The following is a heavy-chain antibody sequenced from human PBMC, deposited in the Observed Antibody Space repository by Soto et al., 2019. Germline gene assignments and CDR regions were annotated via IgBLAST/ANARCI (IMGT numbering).Heavy chain of an antibody. CDR2: IIPIFNST. D-gene: IGHD2-2*02. V-gene: IGHV1-69*06. Sequence: QVQLVQSGAEVKTPGSSLKVSCTVSGSRFSNYVISWVRQAPGDGLEWLGRIIPIFNSTQYAQKCQGRVTMTADRCTNTASLELSSLRSDDTAVYYCAREGRGKKAGYNGLVSLGYWGQGTLVTVSS. CDR3: AREGRGKKAGYNGLVSLGY. CDR1: GSRFSNYV. J-gene: IGHJ4*02.